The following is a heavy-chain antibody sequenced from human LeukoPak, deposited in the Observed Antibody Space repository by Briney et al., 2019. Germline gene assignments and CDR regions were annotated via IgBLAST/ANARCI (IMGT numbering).Heavy chain of an antibody. V-gene: IGHV1-2*02. CDR3: AREEEWELPGKDYYYYYMDV. CDR1: GYTFTGYY. D-gene: IGHD1-26*01. CDR2: INPNSGGT. Sequence: ASVKVSCKASGYTFTGYYMHWVRQAPGQGLEWMGWINPNSGGTNYAQKFQGRGTMTRDTSISTAYRELSRLRSDDTAVYYCAREEEWELPGKDYYYYYMDVWGKGTTVTVSS. J-gene: IGHJ6*03.